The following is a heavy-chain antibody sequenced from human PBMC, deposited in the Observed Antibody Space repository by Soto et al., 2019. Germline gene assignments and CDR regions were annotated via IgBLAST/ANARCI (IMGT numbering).Heavy chain of an antibody. V-gene: IGHV4-31*03. D-gene: IGHD1-26*01. CDR1: GGSIGSGGYY. CDR3: AREGVGATMGGFDY. Sequence: QVQLQESGPGLVKPSQTLSLTCTVSGGSIGSGGYYWSWIRQHPGKGLEWIGYIYYSGSTYYNPSLKSRVTISVDTSKNQFSLKLSSVTAADTAVYYCAREGVGATMGGFDYWGQGTLVTVSS. CDR2: IYYSGST. J-gene: IGHJ4*02.